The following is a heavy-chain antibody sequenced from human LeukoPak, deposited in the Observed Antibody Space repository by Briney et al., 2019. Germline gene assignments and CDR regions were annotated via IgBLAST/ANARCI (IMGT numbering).Heavy chain of an antibody. D-gene: IGHD3-3*01. CDR3: ARDVPTYYDFWSGQNWFDP. CDR1: GYTFTGYY. V-gene: IGHV1-2*02. Sequence: ASVKVSCKASGYTFTGYYMHWVRQAPGQGLEWMGWINPNGGGTNYAQKFQGRVTMTRDTSISTAYMELSRLRSDDTAVYYCARDVPTYYDFWSGQNWFDPWGQGTLVTVSS. J-gene: IGHJ5*02. CDR2: INPNGGGT.